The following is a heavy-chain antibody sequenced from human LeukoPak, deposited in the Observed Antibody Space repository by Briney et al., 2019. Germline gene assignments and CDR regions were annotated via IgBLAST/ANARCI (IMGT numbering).Heavy chain of an antibody. CDR3: ARGGDANSFDR. Sequence: PGGSLRLSRAASGFTFSSYAMHGVRQAPGKGLEWVAVISYDGSNKNYADSVKGRFTISRDNSKNTLYLQMNSLRAEDTAVNYCARGGDANSFDRWGQGTLVTVSS. CDR1: GFTFSSYA. CDR2: ISYDGSNK. V-gene: IGHV3-30-3*01. D-gene: IGHD2-8*01. J-gene: IGHJ4*02.